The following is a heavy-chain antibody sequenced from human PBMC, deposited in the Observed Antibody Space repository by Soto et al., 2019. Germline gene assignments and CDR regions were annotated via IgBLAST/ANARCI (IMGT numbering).Heavy chain of an antibody. D-gene: IGHD6-6*01. CDR1: GGSFSGYY. V-gene: IGHV4-34*01. Sequence: QVQLQQWGAGLLKPSETLSLTCAVYGGSFSGYYWSWIRQPPGKRLEWIGEINHSGSTNYNPSPKSRVTISVDTSKNQFSLKLSSVTAADTAVYYCARGRGGIAARPPAEYFQHWGQGTLVTVSS. CDR2: INHSGST. J-gene: IGHJ1*01. CDR3: ARGRGGIAARPPAEYFQH.